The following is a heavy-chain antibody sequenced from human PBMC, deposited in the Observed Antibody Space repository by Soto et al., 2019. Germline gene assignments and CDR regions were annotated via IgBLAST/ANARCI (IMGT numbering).Heavy chain of an antibody. CDR2: ISYDGSNK. CDR3: AKDQEYSSSWYQTFDY. CDR1: GFTFSSYG. Sequence: GGSLRLSCAASGFTFSSYGMHWVRQAPGKGLEWVAVISYDGSNKYYADSVKGRFTISRDNSKNTLYLQMNSLRAEDTAVYYCAKDQEYSSSWYQTFDYWGQGTLVTVSS. D-gene: IGHD6-13*01. J-gene: IGHJ4*02. V-gene: IGHV3-30*18.